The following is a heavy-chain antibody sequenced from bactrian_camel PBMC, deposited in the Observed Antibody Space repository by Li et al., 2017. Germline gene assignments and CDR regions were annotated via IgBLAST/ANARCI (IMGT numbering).Heavy chain of an antibody. Sequence: VQLVESGGGSVQAGGSLRLSCAASGYTYSMYCMGWFRQAPGKERKGVAAIDGDGSTSYADSVKGRFTISKDNAKNTLYLQMNGLTPEDTGLYYCAAGLCGSLLWASSYRYWGQGTQVTVS. CDR1: GYTYSMYC. V-gene: IGHV3S53*01. D-gene: IGHD1*01. J-gene: IGHJ4*01. CDR2: IDGDGST. CDR3: AAGLCGSLLWASSYRY.